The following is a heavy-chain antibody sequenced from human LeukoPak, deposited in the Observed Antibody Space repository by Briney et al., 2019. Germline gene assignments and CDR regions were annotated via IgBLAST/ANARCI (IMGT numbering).Heavy chain of an antibody. J-gene: IGHJ4*02. V-gene: IGHV1-24*01. CDR3: ATMIDFWSGYPFDY. D-gene: IGHD3-3*01. CDR1: GYTLTELS. CDR2: FDPEDGET. Sequence: ASVKVSCKVSGYTLTELSMHWVRQAPGKGLEWMGGFDPEDGETIYAQKFQGRVTMTEDTSTDTAYMELSSLRSEDTAVHYCATMIDFWSGYPFDYWGQGTLVTVSS.